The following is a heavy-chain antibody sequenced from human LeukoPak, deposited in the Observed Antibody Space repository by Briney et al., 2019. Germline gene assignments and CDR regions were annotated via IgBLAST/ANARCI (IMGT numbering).Heavy chain of an antibody. CDR2: IWYDGGIK. CDR1: GLTLDIHG. D-gene: IGHD6-25*01. CDR3: FRISSTGSSSGPYSYYDIDF. Sequence: PGGSLRLSCAARGLTLDIHGMHWVRQAPGKGLEWVAVIWYDGGIKYYSDSVKGRFTISRDNSQNTLYLQMNSLRAEDTDEYYCFRISSTGSSSGPYSYYDIDFWGQGTTVTVSS. J-gene: IGHJ6*01. V-gene: IGHV3-33*01.